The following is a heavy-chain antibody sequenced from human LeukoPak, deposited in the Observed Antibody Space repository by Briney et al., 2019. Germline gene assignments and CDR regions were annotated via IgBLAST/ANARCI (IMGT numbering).Heavy chain of an antibody. CDR3: AKSSYYDSSDS. CDR1: GFTFSTYA. CDR2: ISAGGGGT. Sequence: GGSLRLSCAASGFTFSTYAMSWVRQAPGRGLEWVSGISAGGGGTNYADFVKGRFTISRDNYKNTLDLQMNTLRAEDTAVCYCAKSSYYDSSDSWGQGTLVTVSS. V-gene: IGHV3-23*01. J-gene: IGHJ4*02. D-gene: IGHD3-22*01.